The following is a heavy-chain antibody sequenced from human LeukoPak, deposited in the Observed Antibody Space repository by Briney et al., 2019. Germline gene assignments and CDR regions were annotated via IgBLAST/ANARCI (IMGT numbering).Heavy chain of an antibody. CDR1: GYTFTSYA. CDR2: ISPYNGNT. D-gene: IGHD3-22*01. CDR3: ARDTYLDGSGYPDY. V-gene: IGHV1-18*01. Sequence: GASVKVSCKASGYTFTSYAMHWVRQAPGQGLEWMGWISPYNGNTNYAQKVQGRVTMTTDTSTSTAYMELRSLRSDDTAVYYCARDTYLDGSGYPDYWGQGTLVTVSS. J-gene: IGHJ4*02.